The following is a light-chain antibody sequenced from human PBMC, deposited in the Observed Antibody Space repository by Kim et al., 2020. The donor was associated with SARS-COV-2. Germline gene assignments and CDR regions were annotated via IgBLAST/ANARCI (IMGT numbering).Light chain of an antibody. V-gene: IGLV3-19*01. CDR3: NSRDSNDNVV. Sequence: SSELTQDPAVSVAVGQTVRITCQGDSLRSYYATWYQQKPRQDPILVVYGKNNRPSGIPDRFSGSSSGNTASLTITGAQAEDEADYYCNSRDSNDNVVFGGGTQLTVL. CDR1: SLRSYY. CDR2: GKN. J-gene: IGLJ2*01.